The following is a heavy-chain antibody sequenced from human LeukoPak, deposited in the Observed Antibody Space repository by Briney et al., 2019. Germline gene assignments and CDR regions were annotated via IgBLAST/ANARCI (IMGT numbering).Heavy chain of an antibody. Sequence: PGGSLRLSCAASGFTFSDYYMSWLGQAPGKGLEWVSYISSSTSYTNYADSVKGRFTISKDNAKNPLYLQMNSLRAEDTPLYYCARVVAAAGTLYWFDPWGQGTLVTVSS. CDR2: ISSSTSYT. J-gene: IGHJ5*02. V-gene: IGHV3-11*05. CDR3: ARVVAAAGTLYWFDP. CDR1: GFTFSDYY. D-gene: IGHD6-13*01.